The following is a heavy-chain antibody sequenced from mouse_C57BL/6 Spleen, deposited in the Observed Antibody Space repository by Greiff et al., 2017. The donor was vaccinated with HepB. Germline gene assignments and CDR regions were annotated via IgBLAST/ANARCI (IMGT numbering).Heavy chain of an antibody. CDR1: GYTFTSYW. D-gene: IGHD1-1*01. Sequence: VQLQQPGAELVMPGASVKLSCKASGYTFTSYWMHWVKQRPGQGLEWIGEIDPSDSYTNYNQKFKGKSTLTVDKSSSTAYMQLSSLTSEDSAVYYCARKGLSSYWYFDVWGTGTTVTVSS. V-gene: IGHV1-69*01. J-gene: IGHJ1*03. CDR3: ARKGLSSYWYFDV. CDR2: IDPSDSYT.